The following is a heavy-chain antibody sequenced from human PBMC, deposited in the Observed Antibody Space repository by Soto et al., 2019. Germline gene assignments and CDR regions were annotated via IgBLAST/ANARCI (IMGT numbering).Heavy chain of an antibody. Sequence: QVQLQKSGPGLVKPSGTLSLTCTVSSGSISSSNWWRCVRQPPGKGLEWIGETYHSESTNYNPSLKSRVTISVAKSKNQFALKLSSVPATDTAVYYCAGGDSSSWYSYFDHWGQGTLVTVS. CDR2: TYHSEST. CDR3: AGGDSSSWYSYFDH. J-gene: IGHJ4*02. D-gene: IGHD6-13*01. CDR1: SGSISSSNW. V-gene: IGHV4-4*02.